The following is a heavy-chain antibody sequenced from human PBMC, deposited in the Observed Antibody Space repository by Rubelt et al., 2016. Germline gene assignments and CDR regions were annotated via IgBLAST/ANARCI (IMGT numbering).Heavy chain of an antibody. Sequence: QVQLVQSGSELKKPGASVKVSCRASECTFTKYAINWVRQAPGQGLEWMAWINTNSGNPIYAQGFTGRFVLSLDTSVRTAYLQSSSLKAEDTAVYNCARGNGAWDYWGEGTLVSVSS. CDR3: ARGNGAWDY. J-gene: IGHJ4*02. CDR2: INTNSGNP. D-gene: IGHD4-17*01. V-gene: IGHV7-4-1*02. CDR1: ECTFTKYA.